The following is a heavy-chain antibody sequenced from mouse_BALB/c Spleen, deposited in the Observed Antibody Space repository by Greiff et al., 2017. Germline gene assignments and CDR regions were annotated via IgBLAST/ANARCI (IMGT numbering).Heavy chain of an antibody. CDR2: ISDGGSYT. Sequence: EVQVVESGGGLVKPGGSLKISCAASGFTFSDYYMYWVRQTPEKRLEWVGTISDGGSYTYYPDSVKGRFTISRDNAKNNLYLQMSSLKSEDTAMYYCARDWGEGNYRFYAIGCWGQGTSGTVSS. J-gene: IGHJ4*01. D-gene: IGHD2-1*01. V-gene: IGHV5-4*02. CDR1: GFTFSDYY. CDR3: ARDWGEGNYRFYAIGC.